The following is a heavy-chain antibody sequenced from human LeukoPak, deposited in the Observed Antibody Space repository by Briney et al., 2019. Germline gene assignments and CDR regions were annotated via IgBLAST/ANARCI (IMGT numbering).Heavy chain of an antibody. D-gene: IGHD3-16*01. CDR2: VSGSGDST. J-gene: IGHJ4*02. CDR1: GFTFSSYA. CDR3: ARGGSTGYFDY. Sequence: PGGSLRLSCAASGFTFSSYAMSWVRQAPGKGLEWVSTVSGSGDSTYYADSVKGRFTLSRDNSKNTLSLQMNSLRAEDTAVYYCARGGSTGYFDYWGQGTLVTVSS. V-gene: IGHV3-23*01.